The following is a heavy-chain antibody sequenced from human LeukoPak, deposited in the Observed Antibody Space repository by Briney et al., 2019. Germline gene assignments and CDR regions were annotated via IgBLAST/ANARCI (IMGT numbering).Heavy chain of an antibody. D-gene: IGHD1-26*01. CDR3: ARPRMVGATYDAFDI. CDR2: IYYSGST. CDR1: GGSISSYY. J-gene: IGHJ3*02. V-gene: IGHV4-59*01. Sequence: SETLSLTCTVSGGSISSYYWSWIRQPPGKGLEWIGYIYYSGSTNHNPSLKSRVTISVDTSKNQFSLKLSSVTAADTAVYYCARPRMVGATYDAFDIWGQGTMVTVSS.